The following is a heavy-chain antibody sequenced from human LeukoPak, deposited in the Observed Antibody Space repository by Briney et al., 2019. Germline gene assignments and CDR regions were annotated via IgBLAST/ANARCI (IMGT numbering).Heavy chain of an antibody. J-gene: IGHJ4*02. CDR3: ARGVGVPAANY. D-gene: IGHD2-2*01. V-gene: IGHV4-30-2*01. CDR1: GGPISSGGYY. Sequence: SQTLSLTCTVSGGPISSGGYYWSWIRQPPGKGLEWIGYIYHSGSTYYNPSLKSRVTISVDRSKNQFSLKLSSVTAADTAVYYCARGVGVPAANYWGQGTLVTVSS. CDR2: IYHSGST.